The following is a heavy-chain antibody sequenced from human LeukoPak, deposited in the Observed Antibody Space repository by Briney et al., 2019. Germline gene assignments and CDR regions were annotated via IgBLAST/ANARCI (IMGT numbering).Heavy chain of an antibody. J-gene: IGHJ5*02. V-gene: IGHV2-70*17. Sequence: RESGPTLVNPTQTLTLTCTFSGFSLRTGGRSVSWIRQPPGKALEWLTRSDWDDDKFYSTSLKSRLTISKDTSKNQVVLTMTNMDPVDTATYYCARTNYGDYRNWFDPWGQGTLVTVSS. D-gene: IGHD4-17*01. CDR3: ARTNYGDYRNWFDP. CDR2: SDWDDDK. CDR1: GFSLRTGGRS.